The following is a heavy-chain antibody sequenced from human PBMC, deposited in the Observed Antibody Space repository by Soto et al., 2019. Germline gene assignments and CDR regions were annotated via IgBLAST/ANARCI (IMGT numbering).Heavy chain of an antibody. D-gene: IGHD2-15*01. CDR2: IWYDGSNK. CDR1: GFTFSSYG. V-gene: IGHV3-33*01. J-gene: IGHJ6*01. Sequence: ESGGGVVQPGRSLRLSCAASGFTFSSYGMHWVRQAPGKGLEWVAVIWYDGSNKYYADSVKGRFTISRDNSKNTLYLQMNSLRAEDTAVYYCARESRGRYCSGGSCYYRYYGMDVW. CDR3: ARESRGRYCSGGSCYYRYYGMDV.